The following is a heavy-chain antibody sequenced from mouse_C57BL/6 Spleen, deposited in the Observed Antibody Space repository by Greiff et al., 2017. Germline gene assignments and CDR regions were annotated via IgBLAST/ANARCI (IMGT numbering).Heavy chain of an antibody. Sequence: VQLQQPGAELVMPGASVKLSCKASGYTFTSYWMHWVKQRPGQGLEWIGEIDPSDSYTNYNQKFKGKSTLTVDKSSSTAYMQLSSLTSEDSAVYYCARLGYGSSYGYWGQGTTLTVSS. J-gene: IGHJ2*01. CDR1: GYTFTSYW. V-gene: IGHV1-69*01. D-gene: IGHD1-1*01. CDR2: IDPSDSYT. CDR3: ARLGYGSSYGY.